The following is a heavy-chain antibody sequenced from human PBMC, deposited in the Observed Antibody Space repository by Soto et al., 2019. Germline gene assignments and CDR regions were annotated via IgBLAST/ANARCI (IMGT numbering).Heavy chain of an antibody. J-gene: IGHJ4*02. V-gene: IGHV3-7*05. Sequence: GGSLRLSCAASGFTFSTYWMSWVRQAPGKGLEWVANIKPDGGEKWYVDSVRGRFTISRDKAKNSLFLQMNSLRAEDTALYYCVRSKGGYSYGTPFDYWGQGTLVTVSS. D-gene: IGHD5-18*01. CDR3: VRSKGGYSYGTPFDY. CDR2: IKPDGGEK. CDR1: GFTFSTYW.